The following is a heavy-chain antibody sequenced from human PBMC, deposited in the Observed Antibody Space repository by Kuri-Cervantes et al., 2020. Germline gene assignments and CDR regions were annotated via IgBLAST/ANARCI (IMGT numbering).Heavy chain of an antibody. CDR3: ARAVGHYFGSGSYYDGYFDY. D-gene: IGHD3-10*01. CDR2: IHYSGST. Sequence: SCAVSGYSISSSNWWGWIRQLPGKGLEWIGHIHYSGSTYYSPSLKSRVTMSVDTSKNQFSLRLSSVTAADTAVYYCARAVGHYFGSGSYYDGYFDYWGQGSLVTVSS. V-gene: IGHV4-28*03. J-gene: IGHJ4*02. CDR1: GYSISSSNW.